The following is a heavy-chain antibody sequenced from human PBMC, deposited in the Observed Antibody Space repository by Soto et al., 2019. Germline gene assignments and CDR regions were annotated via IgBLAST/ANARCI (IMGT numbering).Heavy chain of an antibody. CDR2: IYYSGST. CDR1: GDSISSYY. CDR3: AKDREDTALDNLPPDAFDI. J-gene: IGHJ3*02. V-gene: IGHV4-59*01. D-gene: IGHD5-18*01. Sequence: SETLSLTCSVSGDSISSYYWSWIRQPPGKGLEWIGYIYYSGSTNYNPSFKSRVTISVDTPKNQFSLKLTSVTAADTAVYYCAKDREDTALDNLPPDAFDIWGQGTMVTVSS.